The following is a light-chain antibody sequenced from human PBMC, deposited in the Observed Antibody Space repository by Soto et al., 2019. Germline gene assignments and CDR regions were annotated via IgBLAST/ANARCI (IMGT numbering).Light chain of an antibody. J-gene: IGLJ1*01. V-gene: IGLV2-14*01. CDR3: SSYTSSSTLSG. CDR2: DVS. CDR1: SSDVGGYNY. Sequence: QSALTQPASVSGSPGQSIAISCTGTSSDVGGYNYVSWYQQHPGKAPKLMIYDVSNRPSGVSNRFSGSKSGNTASLTISGLQAEDVADYYCSSYTSSSTLSGFGTGTKLTVL.